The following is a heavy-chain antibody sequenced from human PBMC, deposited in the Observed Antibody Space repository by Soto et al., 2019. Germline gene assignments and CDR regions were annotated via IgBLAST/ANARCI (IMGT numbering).Heavy chain of an antibody. CDR3: AKGSPSTVVIRKDPHDAFDI. J-gene: IGHJ3*02. CDR1: GFTFSSYG. V-gene: IGHV3-30*18. D-gene: IGHD2-21*01. Sequence: QVQLVESGGGVVQPGRSLRLSCAASGFTFSSYGMHWVRQAPGKVLEWVAVISYDGSNKYYADSVKGRFTISRDNSKNTLYLQMNSLRAEDTAVYYCAKGSPSTVVIRKDPHDAFDIWGQGTMVTVSS. CDR2: ISYDGSNK.